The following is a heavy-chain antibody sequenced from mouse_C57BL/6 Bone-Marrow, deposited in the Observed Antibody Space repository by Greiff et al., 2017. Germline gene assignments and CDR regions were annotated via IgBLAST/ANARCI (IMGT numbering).Heavy chain of an antibody. CDR1: GYTFTSYW. D-gene: IGHD2-12*01. CDR3: EIYSYWYFDV. CDR2: IYPGSGSP. Sequence: QVQLQQPGAELVKPGASVKMSCKASGYTFTSYWITWVKQRPGQGLEWIGDIYPGSGSPNYNEKFKSKATLTVDTSSSTAYMQLSSLTSEDSAVYYCEIYSYWYFDVWGTGTTVTVSS. V-gene: IGHV1-55*01. J-gene: IGHJ1*03.